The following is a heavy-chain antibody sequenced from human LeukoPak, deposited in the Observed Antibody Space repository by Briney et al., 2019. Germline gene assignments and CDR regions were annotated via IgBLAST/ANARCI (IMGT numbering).Heavy chain of an antibody. CDR1: GGTFTRYA. D-gene: IGHD6-13*01. CDR3: ARGDSSSWYHYYMDV. Sequence: SVKVSCKASGGTFTRYAISWVRQAPGQGLEWMGGIIPIFGTANYAQTFQGRVTITTDESTSTAYMELSSVRSEDTALSYCARGDSSSWYHYYMDVWGKGTTVTVSS. CDR2: IIPIFGTA. J-gene: IGHJ6*03. V-gene: IGHV1-69*05.